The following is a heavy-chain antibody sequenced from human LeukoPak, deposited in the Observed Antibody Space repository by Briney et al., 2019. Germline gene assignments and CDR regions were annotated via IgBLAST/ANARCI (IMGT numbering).Heavy chain of an antibody. CDR1: GFTFSSYG. J-gene: IGHJ4*02. V-gene: IGHV3-30*02. Sequence: GGSLRLSCAASGFTFSSYGMHWVRQAPGKGLEWVAFIRYDGSNKYYADSVRGRFTISRDNSKNTLYLQMNSLRAEDTAVYYCAKFPVAVAASLDFDYWSQGTLVTVSS. CDR2: IRYDGSNK. D-gene: IGHD2-15*01. CDR3: AKFPVAVAASLDFDY.